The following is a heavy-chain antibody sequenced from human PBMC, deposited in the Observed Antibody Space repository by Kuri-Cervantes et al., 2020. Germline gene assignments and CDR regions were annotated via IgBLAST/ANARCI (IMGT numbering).Heavy chain of an antibody. CDR1: GDSVSSNSAA. D-gene: IGHD6-19*01. CDR3: ARRGNSGWFQYFDY. J-gene: IGHJ4*02. CDR2: TYYKSKWYN. Sequence: SQTLSLTCAISGDSVSSNSAAWNWIRQSPSRGLEWLGRTYYKSKWYNHYAVSVKSRITINPDTSKNQFSLQLSSVTAADTAVYYCARRGNSGWFQYFDYWGQGTLVTVSS. V-gene: IGHV6-1*01.